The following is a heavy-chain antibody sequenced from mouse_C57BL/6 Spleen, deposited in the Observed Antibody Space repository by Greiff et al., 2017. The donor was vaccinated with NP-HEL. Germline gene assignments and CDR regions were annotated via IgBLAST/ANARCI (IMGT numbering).Heavy chain of an antibody. J-gene: IGHJ1*03. CDR2: ISPGDGDT. V-gene: IGHV1-82*01. CDR3: ARRPPITTVVAHWYFDV. D-gene: IGHD1-1*01. Sequence: LVESGPELVKPGASVKISCKASGYAFSSSWMNWVKQRPGKGLEWIGRISPGDGDTNYNGKFKGKATMTADKSSSTAYMQLSSLTSEDSAVYFCARRPPITTVVAHWYFDVWGTGTTVTVSS. CDR1: GYAFSSSW.